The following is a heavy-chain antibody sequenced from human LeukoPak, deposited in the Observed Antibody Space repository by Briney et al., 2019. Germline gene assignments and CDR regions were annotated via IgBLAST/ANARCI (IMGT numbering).Heavy chain of an antibody. J-gene: IGHJ6*02. V-gene: IGHV3-33*01. CDR3: ARYGGIAAAADYYYGMDV. Sequence: PGRSLRLSCAASGFTFSSYGMHWVRQAPGKGLEWGAVIWYDGSNKYYADSVKGRFTISRDNSKNTLYLQMNSLRAEDTAVYYWARYGGIAAAADYYYGMDVWGQGTTVTVSS. D-gene: IGHD6-13*01. CDR1: GFTFSSYG. CDR2: IWYDGSNK.